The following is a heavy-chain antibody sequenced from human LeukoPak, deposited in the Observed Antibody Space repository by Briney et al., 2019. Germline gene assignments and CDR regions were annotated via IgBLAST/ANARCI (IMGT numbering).Heavy chain of an antibody. CDR1: GGSFSGYY. V-gene: IGHV4-34*01. CDR3: AITDYYDSSGYYYVDAFDI. CDR2: INHSGST. D-gene: IGHD3-22*01. Sequence: SETLSLTCAVYGGSFSGYYWSWIRQPPGKGLEWIGEINHSGSTNYNPSLKSRVTIPVDTSKNQFSLKLSSVTAADTAVYYCAITDYYDSSGYYYVDAFDIWGQGTMVTVSS. J-gene: IGHJ3*02.